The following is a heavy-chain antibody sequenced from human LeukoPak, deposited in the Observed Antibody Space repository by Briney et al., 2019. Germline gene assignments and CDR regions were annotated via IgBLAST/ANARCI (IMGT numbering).Heavy chain of an antibody. CDR3: GRDVGP. V-gene: IGHV3-23*01. J-gene: IGHJ5*02. CDR1: GFTFSIYC. CDR2: ISGSGGST. Sequence: PGGSLRLSCAASGFTFSIYCMSWVRQAPGKGLEWVSAISGSGGSTYYADSVKGRFTISRDRSKNTMYLQMNSLRVEDTAMYYCGRDVGPWHQGTLVTVSS.